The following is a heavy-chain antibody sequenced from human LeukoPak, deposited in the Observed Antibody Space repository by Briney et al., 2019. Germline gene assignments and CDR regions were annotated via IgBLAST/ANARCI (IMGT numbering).Heavy chain of an antibody. D-gene: IGHD3-22*01. CDR1: GYAFTAYW. CDR3: ARCRDGSGYSDS. Sequence: RGESLKISRRASGYAFTAYWIGWVRQMPGKGLEWMGIIYPGDSDTRYSPSFQGQVTISADKSISTAYLQWSSLKASDTAIYYCARCRDGSGYSDSWGQGTLVTVSS. J-gene: IGHJ5*01. V-gene: IGHV5-51*01. CDR2: IYPGDSDT.